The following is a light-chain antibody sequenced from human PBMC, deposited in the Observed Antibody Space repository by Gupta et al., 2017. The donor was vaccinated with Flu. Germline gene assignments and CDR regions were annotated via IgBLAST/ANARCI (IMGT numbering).Light chain of an antibody. Sequence: SYELTQPLSVSVSPGQTASITCSADELGDRYAYWYQQKPGQSPFLVIDQDNKRPSGIPERFSGSKSGNTATLTISETQAMDEADYYCQAWDSTTHVVFGGGTK. V-gene: IGLV3-1*01. J-gene: IGLJ2*01. CDR3: QAWDSTTHVV. CDR2: QDN. CDR1: ELGDRY.